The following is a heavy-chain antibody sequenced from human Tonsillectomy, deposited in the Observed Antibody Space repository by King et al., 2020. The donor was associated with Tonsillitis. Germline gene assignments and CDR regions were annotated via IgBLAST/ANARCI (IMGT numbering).Heavy chain of an antibody. J-gene: IGHJ3*02. V-gene: IGHV4-61*01. Sequence: QLQESGPGLVKPSETLSLTCTVSGGSVSSGRYYWTWIRQPPGKGLEWIGYVFYSGSTNYNPSLKSRVTISVDTSKNQFSLKLSSVTAADTAVYYCARDPVDGPVLTSPDAFDIWGQGTMVTVSS. D-gene: IGHD2-8*02. CDR3: ARDPVDGPVLTSPDAFDI. CDR2: VFYSGST. CDR1: GGSVSSGRYY.